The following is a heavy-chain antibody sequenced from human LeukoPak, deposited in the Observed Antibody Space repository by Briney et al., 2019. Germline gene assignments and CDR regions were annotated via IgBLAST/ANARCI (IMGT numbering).Heavy chain of an antibody. CDR3: ASKARISAPLYGSGSYYLGKTWSAP. J-gene: IGHJ5*02. V-gene: IGHV4-34*01. CDR2: INHSGST. Sequence: PSETMSLTCAVYGGSFSGYYWSWIRQPPGKGLEWIGEINHSGSTNYNPSLKSRVTISVDTSKNQFSLKLSSVTAADTAVYYCASKARISAPLYGSGSYYLGKTWSAPWGQGPLVTVSS. D-gene: IGHD3-10*01. CDR1: GGSFSGYY.